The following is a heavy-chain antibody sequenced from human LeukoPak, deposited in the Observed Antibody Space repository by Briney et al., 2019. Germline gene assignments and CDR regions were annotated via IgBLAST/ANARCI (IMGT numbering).Heavy chain of an antibody. V-gene: IGHV3-30*04. J-gene: IGHJ4*02. CDR1: GFTFSSYA. Sequence: PGGSLRLSCATSGFTFSSYALHWVRRAPGKGLEWVAVTSYDGSNRYYADSVKGRFTISRDNSKNTLYLQMHSLRPEDTAVYYCARDLRWGYDTSGYNDYRGQGTLVTVSS. D-gene: IGHD3-22*01. CDR3: ARDLRWGYDTSGYNDY. CDR2: TSYDGSNR.